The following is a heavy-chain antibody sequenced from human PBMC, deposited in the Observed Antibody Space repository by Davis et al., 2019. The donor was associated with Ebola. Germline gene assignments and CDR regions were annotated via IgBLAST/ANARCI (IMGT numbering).Heavy chain of an antibody. D-gene: IGHD2-15*01. CDR3: ARDRVVVVADLIYYYYGMDV. V-gene: IGHV3-33*01. Sequence: GESLKISCAASGFTFSSYGMHWVRQAPGKGLEWVAVIWYDGSNKYYADSVKGRFTISRDNSKNTLYLQMNSLRAEDTAVYYCARDRVVVVADLIYYYYGMDVWSQGTTVTVSS. J-gene: IGHJ6*02. CDR1: GFTFSSYG. CDR2: IWYDGSNK.